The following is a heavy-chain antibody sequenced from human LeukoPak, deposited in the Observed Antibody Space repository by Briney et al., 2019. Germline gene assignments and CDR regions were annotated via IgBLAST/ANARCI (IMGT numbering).Heavy chain of an antibody. CDR1: GFTFSTSS. CDR3: APPPIAATGN. J-gene: IGHJ4*02. CDR2: IRQDGGAK. Sequence: GGSLRLSCAASGFTFSTSSMNWVRQAPGEGLEWVANIRQDGGAKNYVDSVKGRFTISRDNAKKSLYLQMNSLRAEDTAVYYCAPPPIAATGNWGQGTLVTVSS. D-gene: IGHD6-13*01. V-gene: IGHV3-7*01.